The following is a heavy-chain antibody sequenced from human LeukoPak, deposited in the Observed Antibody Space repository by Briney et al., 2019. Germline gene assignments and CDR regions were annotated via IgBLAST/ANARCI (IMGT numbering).Heavy chain of an antibody. D-gene: IGHD3-10*01. Sequence: GESLKISCKGSGYSFTNNWIGWVRQMPGKGLEFMGNIYPGDSDTRFSPSFQGQVTISADKSISTAYLQWSSLKASDSAMYYCVRIGSYGDFWGQGTLVIVSS. CDR1: GYSFTNNW. CDR3: VRIGSYGDF. J-gene: IGHJ4*02. CDR2: IYPGDSDT. V-gene: IGHV5-51*01.